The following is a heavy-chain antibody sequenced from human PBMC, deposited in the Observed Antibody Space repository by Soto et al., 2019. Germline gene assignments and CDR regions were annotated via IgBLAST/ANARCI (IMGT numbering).Heavy chain of an antibody. CDR3: ARLDYGDYPFDY. V-gene: IGHV4-59*08. J-gene: IGHJ4*02. CDR2: IYYSGSA. Sequence: SETLSLTCTVSGASISGYYWSWIRQPPGKGLEWIGYIYYSGSANYNPSLKSRVTISVDTYKNQFSLRLTSVTAADTAVYYCARLDYGDYPFDYWGQGTLVTVSS. D-gene: IGHD4-17*01. CDR1: GASISGYY.